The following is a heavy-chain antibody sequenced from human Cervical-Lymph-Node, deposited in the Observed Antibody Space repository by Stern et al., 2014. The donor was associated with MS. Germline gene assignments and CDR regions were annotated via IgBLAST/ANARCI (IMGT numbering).Heavy chain of an antibody. Sequence: VQLVQSGAEVKKPGASVKVSCKASGFTFSNYGLRWVRQAPGQGLEWMGWISVYNGNIDFAQKFQGRLTMTTDTSTSTVYMELRSLRSDDTAVYYCTRDRGIMGTTTGDYWGQGTLVSVSS. CDR2: ISVYNGNI. J-gene: IGHJ4*02. D-gene: IGHD1-26*01. CDR1: GFTFSNYG. V-gene: IGHV1-18*01. CDR3: TRDRGIMGTTTGDY.